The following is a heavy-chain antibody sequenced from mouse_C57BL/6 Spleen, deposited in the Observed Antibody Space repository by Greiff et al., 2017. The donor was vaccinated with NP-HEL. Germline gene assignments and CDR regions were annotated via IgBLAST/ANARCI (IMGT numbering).Heavy chain of an antibody. CDR1: GYSFTGYY. CDR3: ARLADYDRDWYFDV. D-gene: IGHD2-4*01. J-gene: IGHJ1*03. CDR2: INPSTGGT. Sequence: EVKLMESGPELVKPGASVKISCKASGYSFTGYYMNWVKQSPEKSLEWIGEINPSTGGTTYNQKFKAKATLTVDKSSSTAYMQLKSLTSEDSAVYYCARLADYDRDWYFDVWGTGTTVTVSS. V-gene: IGHV1-42*01.